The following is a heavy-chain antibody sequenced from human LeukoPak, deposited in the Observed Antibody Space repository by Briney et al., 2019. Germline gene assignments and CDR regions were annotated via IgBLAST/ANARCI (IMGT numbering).Heavy chain of an antibody. V-gene: IGHV1-69*13. CDR3: VRDANYHDGSNYYDVLDI. CDR2: IIPIFGTA. CDR1: GGTFSSYA. D-gene: IGHD3-22*01. Sequence: VASVRVSCKASGGTFSSYAISWVRQAPGQGLEWMGGIIPIFGTANYAQKFQGRVTITADESTSTAYMELSSLRSEDTAVYYCVRDANYHDGSNYYDVLDIWGQGTMVTVSS. J-gene: IGHJ3*02.